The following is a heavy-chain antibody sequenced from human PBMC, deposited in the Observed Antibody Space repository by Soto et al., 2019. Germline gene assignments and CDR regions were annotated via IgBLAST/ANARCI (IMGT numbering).Heavy chain of an antibody. CDR3: AKHEGYCTGGTCYFDY. CDR2: ISVSGSST. D-gene: IGHD2-8*02. V-gene: IGHV3-23*01. CDR1: GFTFSNYP. Sequence: GGSLRLSCAASGFTFSNYPVSWVRQAPGEGLDWVSAISVSGSSTYYADSVKGRFTISRDNSKNTLYLQLNSLRAEDTAIYYCAKHEGYCTGGTCYFDYWGQGTLVTVSS. J-gene: IGHJ4*02.